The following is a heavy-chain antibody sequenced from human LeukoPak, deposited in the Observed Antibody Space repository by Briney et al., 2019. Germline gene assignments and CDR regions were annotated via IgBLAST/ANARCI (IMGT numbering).Heavy chain of an antibody. CDR1: GGSISSGASD. V-gene: IGHV4-31*03. D-gene: IGHD3-22*01. CDR2: INHSGST. Sequence: SQTLSLTCTVSGGSISSGASDWGWIRQHPKRGLEWVGYINHSGSTYYNPSLGSRVTMSVAPSKNQFSLKLSSVTAADSAVYYCARAARQGFTMIVVPFFYFDLWGRGTLVTVSS. J-gene: IGHJ2*01. CDR3: ARAARQGFTMIVVPFFYFDL.